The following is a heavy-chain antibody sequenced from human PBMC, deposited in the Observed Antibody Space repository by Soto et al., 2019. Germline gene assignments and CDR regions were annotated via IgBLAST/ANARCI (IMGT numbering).Heavy chain of an antibody. CDR1: GGTFSSYT. Sequence: GASVKVSCKASGGTFSSYTISWVRQAPGQGLEWMGRIIPILGIANYAQKFQGRVTITADKSTSTAYMELSSLRSEDTAVYYCARVGSGSYSWEYNWFDPWGQGTLVTVSS. D-gene: IGHD3-10*01. CDR3: ARVGSGSYSWEYNWFDP. J-gene: IGHJ5*02. CDR2: IIPILGIA. V-gene: IGHV1-69*02.